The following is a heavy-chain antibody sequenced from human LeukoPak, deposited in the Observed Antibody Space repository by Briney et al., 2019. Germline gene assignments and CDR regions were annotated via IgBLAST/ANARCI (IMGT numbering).Heavy chain of an antibody. D-gene: IGHD3-16*02. Sequence: GGPLRLSCAASGLTFNKYDMSWVRQAPGKGLEWVSAISGSGGSTYYADSVKGRFTISRDNSKNTLYVQMNSLRAEDTAVYYCAKGGGMITFGGVIDPFDYWGQGTLVTVSS. J-gene: IGHJ4*02. CDR2: ISGSGGST. CDR3: AKGGGMITFGGVIDPFDY. V-gene: IGHV3-23*01. CDR1: GLTFNKYD.